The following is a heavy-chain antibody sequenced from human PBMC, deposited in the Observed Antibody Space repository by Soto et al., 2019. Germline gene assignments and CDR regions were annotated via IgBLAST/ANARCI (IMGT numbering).Heavy chain of an antibody. D-gene: IGHD6-19*01. Sequence: PGGSLRLSCAASGFTFSSYSMNWVRQAPGKGLEWVSYISSSSSTIYYADSVKGRFTISRDNAKNSLYLQMNSLRDEDTAVYYCARDQWLVPYYYYYYGMDVWGQGTTVTVSS. CDR3: ARDQWLVPYYYYYYGMDV. CDR2: ISSSSSTI. J-gene: IGHJ6*02. V-gene: IGHV3-48*02. CDR1: GFTFSSYS.